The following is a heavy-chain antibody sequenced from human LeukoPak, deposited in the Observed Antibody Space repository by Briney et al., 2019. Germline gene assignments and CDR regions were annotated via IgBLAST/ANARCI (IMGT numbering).Heavy chain of an antibody. CDR3: ASELGAY. CDR1: GFTFSSYS. CDR2: ISSSSSTI. J-gene: IGHJ4*02. V-gene: IGHV3-48*01. D-gene: IGHD7-27*01. Sequence: GGSLRLSCAASGFTFSSYSMSWVRQAPGKGLEWVSYISSSSSTIYYADSVKGRFTISRDNAKNSLYLQMNSLRAEDTAVYYCASELGAYWGQGTLVTVSS.